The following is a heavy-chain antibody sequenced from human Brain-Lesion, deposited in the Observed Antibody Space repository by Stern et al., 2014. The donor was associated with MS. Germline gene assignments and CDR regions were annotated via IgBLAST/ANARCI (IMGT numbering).Heavy chain of an antibody. V-gene: IGHV3-9*01. D-gene: IGHD1-14*01. J-gene: IGHJ4*02. CDR3: ARDITGSSAYFAY. Sequence: EVQLVESGGDLVQPGRSLRLSCAAFGFTFDDYATPWVRQAPGEGLAWVAGISWNSGTIGYADSVKGRFTTSRDNAYSSLYLQMNSLRPEDTALYYCARDITGSSAYFAYWGQGTLVTVSS. CDR1: GFTFDDYA. CDR2: ISWNSGTI.